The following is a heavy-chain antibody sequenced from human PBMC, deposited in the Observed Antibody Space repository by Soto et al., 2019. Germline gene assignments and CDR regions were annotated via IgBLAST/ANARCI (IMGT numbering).Heavy chain of an antibody. Sequence: QVQLVQSGAEVKKPGASVKVSCKASGYTFTSYGISWVRQAPGQGLEWMGWISAYNGNTNYAQKLQGRVTITTDTSTSTAYMELRSLKPDVTAVYCCSRDALAAAGSFDYWGQGDLVTVFS. D-gene: IGHD6-13*01. J-gene: IGHJ4*01. V-gene: IGHV1-18*01. CDR3: SRDALAAAGSFDY. CDR2: ISAYNGNT. CDR1: GYTFTSYG.